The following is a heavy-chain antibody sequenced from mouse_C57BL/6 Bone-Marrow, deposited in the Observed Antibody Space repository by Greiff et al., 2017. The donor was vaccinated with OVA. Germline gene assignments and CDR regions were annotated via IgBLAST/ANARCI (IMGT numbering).Heavy chain of an antibody. CDR3: ARERVITPVLDY. CDR1: GIDFSRYW. V-gene: IGHV4-1*01. D-gene: IGHD1-2*01. Sequence: EVKLLESGGGLVQPGGSLKLSCAASGIDFSRYWMSWVRRAPGKGLEWIGEINPDSSTINYAPSLKDKFIIARDHAKKTLYLQMSKVRSEDTALYYGARERVITPVLDYWGQGTSVTVSS. CDR2: INPDSSTI. J-gene: IGHJ4*01.